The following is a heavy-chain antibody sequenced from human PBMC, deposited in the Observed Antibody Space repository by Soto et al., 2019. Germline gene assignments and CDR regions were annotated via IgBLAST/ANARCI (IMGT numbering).Heavy chain of an antibody. CDR1: GYTFTSYG. D-gene: IGHD3-22*01. CDR3: ARESLKRGYYYHSSEY. J-gene: IGHJ4*02. Sequence: GASVKVSCKASGYTFTSYGISWVRQAPGQGLEWMGWISAYNGNTNYAQKLQGRVTMTTDTSTSTAYMELRSLRSDDTAGYYCARESLKRGYYYHSSEYWGQGTLVTVSS. CDR2: ISAYNGNT. V-gene: IGHV1-18*01.